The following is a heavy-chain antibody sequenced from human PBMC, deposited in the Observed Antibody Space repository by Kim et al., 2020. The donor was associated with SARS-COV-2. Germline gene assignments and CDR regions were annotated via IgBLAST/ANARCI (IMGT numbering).Heavy chain of an antibody. D-gene: IGHD1-1*01. CDR3: AAVRGRTTGTTYYYYGMDV. CDR2: IVAGSGNT. J-gene: IGHJ6*02. Sequence: SVKVSCKASGFTFSSSTMQWVRQARGQRLEWVGWIVAGSGNTNYAQKFQERVTITRDMSTSTAYMEVRRLGSEDTAVYYCAAVRGRTTGTTYYYYGMDVWGQGTTVTVSS. CDR1: GFTFSSST. V-gene: IGHV1-58*02.